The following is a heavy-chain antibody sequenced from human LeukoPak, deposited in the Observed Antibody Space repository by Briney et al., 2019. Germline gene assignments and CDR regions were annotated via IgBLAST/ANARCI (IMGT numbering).Heavy chain of an antibody. CDR2: IYTSGST. CDR3: ARGRIAAAGTEWFDP. Sequence: SETLSLTCTVSGGSISSYYWSWIRQPAGKGLEWIGRIYTSGSTNYNPSLKSRVTMSVDTSKNQFSLKLSSVTAADTAVYCARGRIAAAGTEWFDPWGQGTLVTVSS. J-gene: IGHJ5*02. V-gene: IGHV4-4*07. D-gene: IGHD6-13*01. CDR1: GGSISSYY.